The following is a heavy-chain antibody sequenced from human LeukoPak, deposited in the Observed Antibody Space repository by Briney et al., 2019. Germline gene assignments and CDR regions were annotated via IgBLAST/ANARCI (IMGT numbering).Heavy chain of an antibody. Sequence: ASVKVSCKASGYTFSAHYMHWVRQAPGQGLEWMGWINGDSGGAHYAQKFQGRVTMTRDTSISTAYMELSSLTSDDTAVYICARDGLTAIDYWGQGTLVTVSS. CDR2: INGDSGGA. V-gene: IGHV1-2*02. CDR1: GYTFSAHY. J-gene: IGHJ4*02. D-gene: IGHD5-18*01. CDR3: ARDGLTAIDY.